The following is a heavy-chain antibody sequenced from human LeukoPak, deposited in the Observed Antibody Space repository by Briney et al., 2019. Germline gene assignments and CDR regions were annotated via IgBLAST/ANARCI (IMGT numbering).Heavy chain of an antibody. J-gene: IGHJ4*02. CDR2: ISGDGGST. D-gene: IGHD5-18*01. CDR1: GFTLDDYA. Sequence: GGSLRLSCAASGFTLDDYAMHWFRQPPGKGLEWVSLISGDGGSTYYADSVKGRFTISRDNIKNSLYLQMNSLRPEDSALYYCAKGTKNLRGYSYGAFFYWGQGTLVTVSS. V-gene: IGHV3-43*02. CDR3: AKGTKNLRGYSYGAFFY.